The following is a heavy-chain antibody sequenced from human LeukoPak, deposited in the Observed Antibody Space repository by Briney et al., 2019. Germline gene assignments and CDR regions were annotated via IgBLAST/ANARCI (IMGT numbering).Heavy chain of an antibody. CDR3: ATMTNYVIAY. J-gene: IGHJ4*02. V-gene: IGHV5-51*01. CDR2: IYPGDSDT. CDR1: GYSINTYW. D-gene: IGHD3-16*01. Sequence: GESLKISCKGSGYSINTYWIGWVRQMPGKGLEWMGLIYPGDSDTRYSPSFQGQVTISADKSISTAYLQWSSLKASGTAMYYCATMTNYVIAYWGQGTLVTVSS.